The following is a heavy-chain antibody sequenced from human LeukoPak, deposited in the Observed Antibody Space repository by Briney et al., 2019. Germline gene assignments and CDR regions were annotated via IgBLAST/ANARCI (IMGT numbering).Heavy chain of an antibody. D-gene: IGHD2-8*01. J-gene: IGHJ5*02. CDR1: GYTFTGYY. CDR2: INPNSGGT. Sequence: ASVKVSCKASGYTFTGYYMRWVRQAPGQGLEWMGWINPNSGGTNYAQKFQGRVTMTRDTSISTAYMELSRLRSDDTAVYYCARDLAALCRTNGVCYTVDPWGQGTLVTVSS. V-gene: IGHV1-2*02. CDR3: ARDLAALCRTNGVCYTVDP.